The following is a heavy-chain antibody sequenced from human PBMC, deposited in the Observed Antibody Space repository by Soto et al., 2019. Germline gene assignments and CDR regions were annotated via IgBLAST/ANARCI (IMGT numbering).Heavy chain of an antibody. D-gene: IGHD3-3*01. CDR3: ARHADGHYDFWSGYYMWDY. CDR2: IYYSGST. CDR1: GGSISSYY. Sequence: SETLSLTCTVSGGSISSYYWSWIRQPPGKGLEWIGYIYYSGSTNYNPSLKSRVTISVDTSKNQFSLKLSSVTAADTAVYYCARHADGHYDFWSGYYMWDYWGQGTLVTVSS. V-gene: IGHV4-59*08. J-gene: IGHJ4*02.